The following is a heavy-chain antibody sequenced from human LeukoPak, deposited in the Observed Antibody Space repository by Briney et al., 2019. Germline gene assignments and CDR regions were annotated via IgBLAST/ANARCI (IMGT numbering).Heavy chain of an antibody. V-gene: IGHV3-21*01. CDR2: ISSSSSYI. CDR3: ARRRWGYGSGSYDY. D-gene: IGHD3-10*01. J-gene: IGHJ4*02. Sequence: GGSLRLSCAASGFTFSSYSMNWVRQAPGKGLEWVSSISSSSSYIYYADSVKGRFTISRDNAKNSLYLQMNSLRAADAAVYYCARRRWGYGSGSYDYWGQGTLVTVSS. CDR1: GFTFSSYS.